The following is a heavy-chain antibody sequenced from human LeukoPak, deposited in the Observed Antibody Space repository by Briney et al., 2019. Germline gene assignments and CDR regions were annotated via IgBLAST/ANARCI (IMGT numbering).Heavy chain of an antibody. V-gene: IGHV3-74*03. CDR3: AKGDGSGYLFDY. J-gene: IGHJ4*02. D-gene: IGHD3-22*01. Sequence: GGSLRLSCAASGFTFSSYWMHWVRQAPGKGLVWVSRIRTDGTIITYADSVKGRFSISRDNAKNTLYLQMNSLRAEDTAVYYCAKGDGSGYLFDYWGQGTLVTVSS. CDR1: GFTFSSYW. CDR2: IRTDGTII.